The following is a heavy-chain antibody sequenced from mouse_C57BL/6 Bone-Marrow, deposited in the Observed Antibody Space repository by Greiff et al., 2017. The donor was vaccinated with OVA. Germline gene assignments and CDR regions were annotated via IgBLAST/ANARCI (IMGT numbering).Heavy chain of an antibody. CDR3: EREGWLLRWFAY. V-gene: IGHV1-69*01. Sequence: VQLQQPGAELVMPGASVKLSCKASGYTFTSYWMHWVKQRPGQGLEWIGEIDPSDSYTNYNQKFKGKSTLTVDKSSSTAYMQLSSLTSEDSAVYDCEREGWLLRWFAYWGQGTLVTVSA. CDR2: IDPSDSYT. CDR1: GYTFTSYW. D-gene: IGHD2-3*01. J-gene: IGHJ3*01.